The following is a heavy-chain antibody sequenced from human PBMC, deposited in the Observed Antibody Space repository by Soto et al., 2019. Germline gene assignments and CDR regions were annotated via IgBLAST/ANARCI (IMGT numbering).Heavy chain of an antibody. CDR1: GGTFSSYA. D-gene: IGHD3-22*01. CDR2: IIPIFGTA. J-gene: IGHJ6*02. V-gene: IGHV1-69*01. CDR3: ARDKGDSSGYYYGYYYYGMDV. Sequence: QVQLVQSGAEVKKPGSSVKVSCKASGGTFSSYAISWVRQAPGQGLEWMGGIIPIFGTANYAQKFQGRVTITADESTSTAYMELRSLRSEDTAVYYCARDKGDSSGYYYGYYYYGMDVWGQGTTVTVSS.